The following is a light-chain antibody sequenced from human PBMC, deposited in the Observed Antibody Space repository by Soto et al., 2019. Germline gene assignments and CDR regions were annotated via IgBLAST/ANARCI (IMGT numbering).Light chain of an antibody. V-gene: IGKV3-15*01. J-gene: IGKJ2*01. CDR1: QSVSRN. CDR2: GAS. Sequence: EIVMTQSPATLSVSPGERATLPCRASQSVSRNLAWYQQKPAQAPRLLIYGASTRATGIPARFSGSGSGTEFTLTISSLQSEDFAVYYCQQYNNWPPEYTFGQGTKVDIK. CDR3: QQYNNWPPEYT.